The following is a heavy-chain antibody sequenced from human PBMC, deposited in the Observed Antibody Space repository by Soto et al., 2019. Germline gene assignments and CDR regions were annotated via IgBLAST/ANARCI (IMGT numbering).Heavy chain of an antibody. D-gene: IGHD4-17*01. CDR1: GFTFSSDG. CDR2: IWYDGTNE. CDR3: ARDDYANAMAFDI. Sequence: QVQLVESGGGVVQPGRSLRLSCAASGFTFSSDGMHWVRQAPGKGLEWVAVIWYDGTNENYGDSVKGRFTISRDNSKNTLYLQMNSLRAEDTAVYYCARDDYANAMAFDIWGQGTMVTVSS. J-gene: IGHJ3*02. V-gene: IGHV3-33*01.